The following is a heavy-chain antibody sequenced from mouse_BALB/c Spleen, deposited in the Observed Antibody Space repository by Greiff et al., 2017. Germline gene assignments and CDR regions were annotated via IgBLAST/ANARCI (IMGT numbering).Heavy chain of an antibody. CDR2: INPYNDGT. CDR3: ASPNSYYFDY. J-gene: IGHJ2*01. D-gene: IGHD4-1*01. V-gene: IGHV1-14*01. CDR1: GYTFTSYV. Sequence: EVQLQQSGPELVKPGASVKMSCKASGYTFTSYVMHWVKQKPGQGLEWIGYINPYNDGTKYNQKFKDKATLTADKSSSTAYMQLSSLTSEDSAVYYCASPNSYYFDYWGQGTTLTVSS.